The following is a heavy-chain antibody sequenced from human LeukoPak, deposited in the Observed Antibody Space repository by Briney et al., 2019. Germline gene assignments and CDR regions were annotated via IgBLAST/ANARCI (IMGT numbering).Heavy chain of an antibody. J-gene: IGHJ4*02. CDR3: ARVSWTPNSGWYYFDY. CDR2: IKQDGSEK. CDR1: GFTFSSYA. D-gene: IGHD6-19*01. V-gene: IGHV3-7*01. Sequence: GGSLRLSCAASGFTFSSYAMSWVRQAPGKGLEWVANIKQDGSEKYYVDSVKGRFTISRDNAKNSLYLQMNSLGAEDTAVYYCARVSWTPNSGWYYFDYWGQGTLVTVSS.